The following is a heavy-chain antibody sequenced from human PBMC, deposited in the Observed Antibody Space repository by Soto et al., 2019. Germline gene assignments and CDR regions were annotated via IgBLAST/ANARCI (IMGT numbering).Heavy chain of an antibody. CDR1: GFTFSAEW. CDR2: IKPDGSEK. J-gene: IGHJ4*02. V-gene: IGHV3-7*04. CDR3: VRAAN. Sequence: GGSLRLSCAASGFTFSAEWVSWVRQAPGKGLEWVANIKPDGSEKYFVDSVRGRFTISRDNAKNSLDLQMNSLRVEDTAVYYCVRAANWGQGTLVTVSS.